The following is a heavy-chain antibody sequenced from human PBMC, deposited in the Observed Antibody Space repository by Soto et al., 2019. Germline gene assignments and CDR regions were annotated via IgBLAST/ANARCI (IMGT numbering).Heavy chain of an antibody. CDR2: ISSSSSTI. CDR3: AKSMGGTANGMDV. CDR1: GFTFSSYS. D-gene: IGHD2-15*01. Sequence: GGSLRLSCAASGFTFSSYSMNWVRQAPGKGLEWVSYISSSSSTIYYADSVKGRFTISRDNAKNSLYLQMNSLRAEDTALYYCAKSMGGTANGMDVWGQGTTVNVSS. V-gene: IGHV3-48*04. J-gene: IGHJ6*02.